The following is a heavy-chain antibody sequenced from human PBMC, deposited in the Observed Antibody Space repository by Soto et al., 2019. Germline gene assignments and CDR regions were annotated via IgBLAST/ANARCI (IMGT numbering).Heavy chain of an antibody. Sequence: EASVKVSCKASGYTFTSYGISWVRQAPGQGLEWMGWISAYNGNTNYAQKLQGRVTMTTDTSTSTAYMELRSLRSDDTAVYYCARESPFYGDPLDYYYGMDVWGQGTTVTVSS. V-gene: IGHV1-18*01. D-gene: IGHD4-17*01. CDR3: ARESPFYGDPLDYYYGMDV. CDR1: GYTFTSYG. J-gene: IGHJ6*02. CDR2: ISAYNGNT.